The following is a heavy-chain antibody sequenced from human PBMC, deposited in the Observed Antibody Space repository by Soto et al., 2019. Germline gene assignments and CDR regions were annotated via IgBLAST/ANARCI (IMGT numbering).Heavy chain of an antibody. CDR1: GFTVSSNY. CDR2: IYSDGST. D-gene: IGHD3-22*01. CDR3: ARDPYYDSSGYLASNGMDV. J-gene: IGHJ6*02. V-gene: IGHV3-53*04. Sequence: EVQLVESGGGLVQPGGSVRLSCAASGFTVSSNYMSWVRQAPGKGLEWVSVIYSDGSTYYADSVKGRFTISRHNSKNTLYLQMNSLRAEDTAVYYCARDPYYDSSGYLASNGMDVWGQGTTVTVSS.